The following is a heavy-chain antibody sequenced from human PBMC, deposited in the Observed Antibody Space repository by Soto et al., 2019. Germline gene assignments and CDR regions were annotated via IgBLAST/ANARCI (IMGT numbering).Heavy chain of an antibody. CDR3: ARDPGYWFDP. CDR1: GGTFSSYT. Sequence: QVQLVQSGAEVKKPGSSVKVSCKASGGTFSSYTISWVRQAPGQGLEWMGRIIPILGIANYAQKLQGRVTITADKSTSTAYMELSRLRSEDPAVYYCARDPGYWFDPWGQGTLVTVSS. V-gene: IGHV1-69*08. CDR2: IIPILGIA. J-gene: IGHJ5*02.